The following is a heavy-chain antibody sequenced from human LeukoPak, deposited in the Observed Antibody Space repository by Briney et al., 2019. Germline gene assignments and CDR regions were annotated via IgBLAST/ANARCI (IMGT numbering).Heavy chain of an antibody. CDR2: ITASGTAM. Sequence: GGSLRLSCAASGFTFSSYSMNWVRQAPGKGLEWVSHITASGTAMFYADSVKGRFTISRDNAKNSLYLQMNSLRAEDTAVYYCAKAGRIAAAGNYNWFDPWGQGTLVTVSS. CDR3: AKAGRIAAAGNYNWFDP. D-gene: IGHD6-13*01. J-gene: IGHJ5*02. CDR1: GFTFSSYS. V-gene: IGHV3-48*01.